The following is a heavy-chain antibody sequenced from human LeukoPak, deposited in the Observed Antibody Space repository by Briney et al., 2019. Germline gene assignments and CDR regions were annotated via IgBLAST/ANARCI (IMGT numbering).Heavy chain of an antibody. CDR2: IRYDGSNK. Sequence: GGSLRLSCAASGFTFSNYGMHWVRQAPGKGLEWMTFIRYDGSNKYYADSVKGRFTISRDNSKNTLYLQMNSLRADDTAVYYCAKGYSYGTDYWGQGTLVTVSS. J-gene: IGHJ4*02. CDR3: AKGYSYGTDY. D-gene: IGHD5-18*01. CDR1: GFTFSNYG. V-gene: IGHV3-30*02.